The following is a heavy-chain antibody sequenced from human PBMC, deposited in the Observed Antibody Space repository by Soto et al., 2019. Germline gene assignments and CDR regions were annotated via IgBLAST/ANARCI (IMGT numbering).Heavy chain of an antibody. V-gene: IGHV6-1*01. D-gene: IGHD6-6*01. Sequence: SRTLSLTCAISGDSVSSNSAAWNWIRQSPSRGLEWLGRTYYRSKWYNDYAVSVKSRITINPDTSKNQFSLQLNSVTPEDTAVYYCARDPIPRIAARPHAFDIWGQGTMVTVSS. CDR3: ARDPIPRIAARPHAFDI. CDR2: TYYRSKWYN. J-gene: IGHJ3*02. CDR1: GDSVSSNSAA.